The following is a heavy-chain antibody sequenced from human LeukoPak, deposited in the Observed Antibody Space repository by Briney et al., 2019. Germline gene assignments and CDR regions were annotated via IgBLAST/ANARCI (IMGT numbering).Heavy chain of an antibody. CDR2: FHYSGSN. Sequence: SETLSLTCTVSGDSVNSSNFFWGWIRQPPGKGLEWIGSFHYSGSNFYNPSLKSRLTISVDTSRNHFSLKLTSVTAADTAVYYCARHEYQVFPPANWFDPWGQGTLVTVSS. CDR1: GDSVNSSNFF. V-gene: IGHV4-39*02. J-gene: IGHJ5*02. CDR3: ARHEYQVFPPANWFDP. D-gene: IGHD6-6*01.